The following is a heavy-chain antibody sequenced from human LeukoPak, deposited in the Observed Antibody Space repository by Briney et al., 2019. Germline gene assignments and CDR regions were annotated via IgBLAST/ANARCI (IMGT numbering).Heavy chain of an antibody. CDR1: GFTFSTYA. V-gene: IGHV3-23*01. CDR3: AKSIGGVVVAADY. D-gene: IGHD2-15*01. J-gene: IGHJ4*02. Sequence: GGSLRLSCAASGFTFSTYAMTWVRQAPGKGLEWVSVISGSGGTTYYADSVKGRFTLSRDNSKNTVFLQMNSLRAEDTAVYYCAKSIGGVVVAADYWGQGTLVTVSS. CDR2: ISGSGGTT.